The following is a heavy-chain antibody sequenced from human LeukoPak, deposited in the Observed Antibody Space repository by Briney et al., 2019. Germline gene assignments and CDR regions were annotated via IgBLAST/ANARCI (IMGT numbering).Heavy chain of an antibody. J-gene: IGHJ4*02. V-gene: IGHV4-59*01. D-gene: IGHD2-21*02. CDR2: IYYSGST. Sequence: PSETLSLTCTVSGGSISSYYWSWIRQPPGKGLEWVGYIYYSGSTNYNPSLKSRLTISVDTSSNQFSLKLSSVTAADTAVYYCARSGCCGGDCYSPGALDYWGRGTLVTVSS. CDR1: GGSISSYY. CDR3: ARSGCCGGDCYSPGALDY.